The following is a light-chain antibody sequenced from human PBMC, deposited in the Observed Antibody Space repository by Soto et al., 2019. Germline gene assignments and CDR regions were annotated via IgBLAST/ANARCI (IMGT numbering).Light chain of an antibody. Sequence: EIVLTQSPATLSVSPGEGATLSCRSSQSVGSNLAWYQQKPGQTPRLLIYGASTRATGIPARFSGSGSGAEFTPTISSLQSEDFAVYYCQQYNSWPPAYTFGQGTKLEIK. CDR3: QQYNSWPPAYT. J-gene: IGKJ2*01. CDR1: QSVGSN. V-gene: IGKV3-15*01. CDR2: GAS.